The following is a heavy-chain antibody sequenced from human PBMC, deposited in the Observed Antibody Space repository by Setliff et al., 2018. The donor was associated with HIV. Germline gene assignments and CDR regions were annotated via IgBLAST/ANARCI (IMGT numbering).Heavy chain of an antibody. J-gene: IGHJ6*02. D-gene: IGHD1-26*01. Sequence: SETLSLTCTVSGGSITSGSYYWSWIRQPAGKGLEWIGRIYSNGRTTHNPSLKSRVTMSVDTSKNQFSLKLSSVTAADTAVYYCARDSELGLNYHYGMDVWGQGTTVTVSS. CDR3: ARDSELGLNYHYGMDV. CDR2: IYSNGRT. V-gene: IGHV4-61*02. CDR1: GGSITSGSYY.